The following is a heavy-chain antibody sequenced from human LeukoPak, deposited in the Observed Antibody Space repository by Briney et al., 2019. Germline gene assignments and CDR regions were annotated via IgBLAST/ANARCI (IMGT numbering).Heavy chain of an antibody. CDR3: ARDSRWMAGILFDY. D-gene: IGHD6-19*01. J-gene: IGHJ4*02. CDR2: IKQDGSEK. Sequence: PGGSLRLSCAASGFTFDIYSMSWVRQAPRKGLEWVANIKQDGSEKYYVDSVKGRFTISRDNAKNSLYLQMNSLRGEDTAVYYCARDSRWMAGILFDYWGQGTLVTVSS. V-gene: IGHV3-7*01. CDR1: GFTFDIYS.